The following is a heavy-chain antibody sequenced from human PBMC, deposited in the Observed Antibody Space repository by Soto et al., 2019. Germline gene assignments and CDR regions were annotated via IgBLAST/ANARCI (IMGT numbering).Heavy chain of an antibody. CDR2: ISDSGVT. V-gene: IGHV4-59*01. Sequence: QVQLQESGPRLVKSSETLSLVCSVSGDSIIRSFWGWIRQSPGKGLEYIGYISDSGVTDYDPSLKSRVTISVVTSKNQSSLERSYVTAADTAMYYCARAAGDFSGADSFDIWGQGTLVTVSS. D-gene: IGHD3-10*01. J-gene: IGHJ3*02. CDR3: ARAAGDFSGADSFDI. CDR1: GDSIIRSF.